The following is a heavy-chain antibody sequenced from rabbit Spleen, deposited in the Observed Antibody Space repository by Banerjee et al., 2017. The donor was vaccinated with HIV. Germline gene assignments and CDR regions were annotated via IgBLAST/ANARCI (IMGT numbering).Heavy chain of an antibody. Sequence: QEQLVESGGGLVQPEGSLTLTCKASGFTLSSYWMCWVRQAPGKGLEWIGCIYTGSSVRTYYASWAKGRFTITRSTSLNTVTLQMTSLTAADTATYFCSRDTGGYPYVPDLWGPGTLVTVS. D-gene: IGHD6-1*01. CDR2: IYTGSSVRT. CDR1: GFTLSSYW. V-gene: IGHV1S47*01. J-gene: IGHJ4*01. CDR3: SRDTGGYPYVPDL.